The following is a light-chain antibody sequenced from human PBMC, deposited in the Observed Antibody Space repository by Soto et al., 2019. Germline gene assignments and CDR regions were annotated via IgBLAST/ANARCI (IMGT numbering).Light chain of an antibody. V-gene: IGKV3-20*01. Sequence: EIVLTQSPGTLSLSPGERATLSCRASQSVSSSYLAGYQQKPGQAPRLLIYGASSRATGIPDRFSGSGSGTDFTLTISRLEPEDFAVYYCQQYGSSPQGTFGQGTKVEIK. CDR3: QQYGSSPQGT. J-gene: IGKJ1*01. CDR2: GAS. CDR1: QSVSSSY.